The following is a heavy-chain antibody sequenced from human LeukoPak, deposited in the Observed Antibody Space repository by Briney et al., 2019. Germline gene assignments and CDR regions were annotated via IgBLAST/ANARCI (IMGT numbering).Heavy chain of an antibody. CDR3: ARAVGYCSSTSWEEAFVI. CDR1: GGSFSGYY. V-gene: IGHV4-34*01. Sequence: SETLSLTCAVYGGSFSGYYWSWIRQPPGKGLEWIGEINHSGSTNYNPSLKSRVTISVDTSKNEFSLKLSSVTAAQTAVYYCARAVGYCSSTSWEEAFVICGQGTMVTVSS. D-gene: IGHD2-2*01. J-gene: IGHJ3*02. CDR2: INHSGST.